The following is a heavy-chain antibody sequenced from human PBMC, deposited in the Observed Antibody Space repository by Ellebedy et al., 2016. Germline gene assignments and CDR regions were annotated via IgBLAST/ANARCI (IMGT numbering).Heavy chain of an antibody. Sequence: SGPTLVKPTQTVTLTCTFSGFSLTTNGVGVGWIRQPPGKALEWLALIYWNDDPRYSPSLRTRLTITRDSSKNQVVLTMPNMDPVDTATYYCARYSHGSYYFDNWGQGILVAVSS. CDR3: ARYSHGSYYFDN. CDR2: IYWNDDP. J-gene: IGHJ4*02. CDR1: GFSLTTNGVG. V-gene: IGHV2-5*01. D-gene: IGHD5-18*01.